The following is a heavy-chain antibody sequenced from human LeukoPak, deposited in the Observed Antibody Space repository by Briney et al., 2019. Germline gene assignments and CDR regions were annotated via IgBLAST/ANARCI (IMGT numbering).Heavy chain of an antibody. V-gene: IGHV4-4*07. Sequence: PSETLSLTCTVSGGSISSYYWSWIRQPAGKGLEWIGRIYTSGSTNYNPSLKSRVTMSVDTSKNQFSLKLSSVTAADTAVYYCARARGIAVAGTRDAFDIWGQGTMVTVSS. CDR2: IYTSGST. J-gene: IGHJ3*02. CDR1: GGSISSYY. CDR3: ARARGIAVAGTRDAFDI. D-gene: IGHD6-19*01.